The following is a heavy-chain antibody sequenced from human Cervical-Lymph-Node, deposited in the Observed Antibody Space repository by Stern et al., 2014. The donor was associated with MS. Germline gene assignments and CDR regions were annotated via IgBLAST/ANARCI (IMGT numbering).Heavy chain of an antibody. CDR2: IYPGDFDT. CDR1: GYNFNTYW. CDR3: ARHVYGMDV. J-gene: IGHJ6*02. Sequence: VQLVQSGGEVKKPGESLKISCKVFGYNFNTYWIAWVRQMPGKGLEWMGIIYPGDFDTRYNQSFQGRVTISVDKSISTAYLQWSTLRASDTAIYYCARHVYGMDVWGQGTTVTVSS. V-gene: IGHV5-51*01.